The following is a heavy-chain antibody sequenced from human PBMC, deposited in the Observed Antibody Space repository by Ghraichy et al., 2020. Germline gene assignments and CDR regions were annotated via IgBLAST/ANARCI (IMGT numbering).Heavy chain of an antibody. D-gene: IGHD3-3*01. CDR3: ARIWGFGTDYYGMDV. J-gene: IGHJ6*02. CDR1: GFTFSSYA. CDR2: ICGDGACT. V-gene: IGHV3-23*01. Sequence: GGSLRLSCAASGFTFSSYAMNWVRQAPGKGLEWVSDICGDGACTHNADSVKGRFTISRDNSRNTLYLQMNSLRAEDTAVYYCARIWGFGTDYYGMDVWGQGTTVTVSS.